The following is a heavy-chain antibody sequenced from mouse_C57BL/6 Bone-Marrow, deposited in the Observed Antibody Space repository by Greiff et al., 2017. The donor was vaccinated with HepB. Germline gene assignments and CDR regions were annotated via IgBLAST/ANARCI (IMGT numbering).Heavy chain of an antibody. D-gene: IGHD1-1*01. Sequence: QVQLQQSGAELVRPGASVKLSCKAAGYTFTDYYINWVKQRPGQGLEWIARIYPGSGNTYYNEKFKGKATLTAEKSSSTAYMQLSSLTSEDSAVYFCASGLLLRYFDYWGQGTTLTVSS. CDR1: GYTFTDYY. J-gene: IGHJ2*01. V-gene: IGHV1-76*01. CDR2: IYPGSGNT. CDR3: ASGLLLRYFDY.